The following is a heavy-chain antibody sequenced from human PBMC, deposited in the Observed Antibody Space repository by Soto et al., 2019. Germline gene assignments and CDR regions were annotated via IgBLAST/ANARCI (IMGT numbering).Heavy chain of an antibody. Sequence: QVQLVESGGGVVQPGRSLRLSCAASGFTFSTYGMHWVRQAPGAGPEWVAAISMDGSDKYYADSVKGRFTISRDNSKNTLYLQMSSLRDDDTAVYYCAKGSEAARQELDYWGQGTRVTVSS. CDR3: AKGSEAARQELDY. V-gene: IGHV3-30*18. D-gene: IGHD6-6*01. CDR2: ISMDGSDK. CDR1: GFTFSTYG. J-gene: IGHJ4*02.